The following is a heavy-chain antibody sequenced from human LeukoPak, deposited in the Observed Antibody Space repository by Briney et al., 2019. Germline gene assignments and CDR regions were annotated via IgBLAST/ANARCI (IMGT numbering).Heavy chain of an antibody. CDR2: ISWNSGSI. V-gene: IGHV3-9*01. CDR1: GFTFDDYA. J-gene: IGHJ5*02. D-gene: IGHD4-17*01. Sequence: GRSLRLSCAAPGFTFDDYAMHWVRQAPGKGLEWVSGISWNSGSIGYADSVKGRFTISRDNAKNSLYLQMNSLRAEDTALYYCAKDMSHYGDYSLWFDPWGQGTLVTVSS. CDR3: AKDMSHYGDYSLWFDP.